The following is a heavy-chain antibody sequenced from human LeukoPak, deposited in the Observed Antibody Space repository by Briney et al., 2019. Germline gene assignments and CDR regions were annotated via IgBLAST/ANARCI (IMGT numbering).Heavy chain of an antibody. V-gene: IGHV4-61*08. CDR2: IYYSGST. J-gene: IGHJ4*02. CDR1: GGSISSGGYY. Sequence: SETLSLTCTVSGGSISSGGYYWSWIRQPPGKGLEWIGYIYYSGSTNYNPSLKSRVTISVDTSKNQFSLKLSSVTAADTAVYYCAVGADSSGWYVPFDYWGQGTLVTVSS. CDR3: AVGADSSGWYVPFDY. D-gene: IGHD6-19*01.